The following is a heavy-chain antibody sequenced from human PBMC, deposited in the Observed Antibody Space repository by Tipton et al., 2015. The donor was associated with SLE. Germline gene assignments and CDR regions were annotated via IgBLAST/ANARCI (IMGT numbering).Heavy chain of an antibody. V-gene: IGHV4-61*02. CDR3: ARGAVTGGWDY. D-gene: IGHD2-21*02. CDR2: IYASGST. Sequence: TLSLTCTVSGGSISSGSYYWSWIRQPAGKGLEWIGRIYASGSTNYNPSLKSRVTISVDTSKNQFSLKLSSVTAADTAVYYCARGAVTGGWDYWGQGTLVTVSS. J-gene: IGHJ4*02. CDR1: GGSISSGSYY.